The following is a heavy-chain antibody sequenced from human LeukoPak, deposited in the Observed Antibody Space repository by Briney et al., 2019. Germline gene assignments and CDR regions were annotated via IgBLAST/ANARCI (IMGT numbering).Heavy chain of an antibody. Sequence: SETLSLTCTVSGGSISSSSYYWGWIRQPPGKGLESIGSIYYSGTTYYNPSLKSRVTISVDTSKNQFSLKLSSVTAADTAVYYCARGGYSSGWSPWPFDSWGQGTLVTVSS. CDR1: GGSISSSSYY. CDR2: IYYSGTT. V-gene: IGHV4-39*07. CDR3: ARGGYSSGWSPWPFDS. J-gene: IGHJ4*02. D-gene: IGHD6-19*01.